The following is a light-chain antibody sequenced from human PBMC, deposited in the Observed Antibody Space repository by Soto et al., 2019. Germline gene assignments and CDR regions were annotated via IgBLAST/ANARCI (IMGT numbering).Light chain of an antibody. V-gene: IGKV1-5*01. CDR3: QQYHSYRT. Sequence: DFQMTQSPSTLSASVGDRVTITCRASQNSRSRLAWFQQKPGKAPKLLIYDASSLESGVPQRFSGSGSGTEFTLSISSLQTDAFSTYYCQQYHSYRTFGQGTKVE. CDR1: QNSRSR. J-gene: IGKJ1*01. CDR2: DAS.